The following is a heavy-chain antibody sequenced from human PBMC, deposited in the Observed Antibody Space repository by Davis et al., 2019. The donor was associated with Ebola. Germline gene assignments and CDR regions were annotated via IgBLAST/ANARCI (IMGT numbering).Heavy chain of an antibody. CDR3: ARDLYCTNGVCYGWFDP. V-gene: IGHV1-3*01. CDR2: INAGNGNT. D-gene: IGHD2-8*01. J-gene: IGHJ5*02. Sequence: ASVKVSCKASGYTFTRYAMHWVRQAPGQRLEWMGWINAGNGNTKYSQKFQGRVTITRDTSASTAYMELSSLRSEDTAVYYCARDLYCTNGVCYGWFDPWGQGTLVTVSS. CDR1: GYTFTRYA.